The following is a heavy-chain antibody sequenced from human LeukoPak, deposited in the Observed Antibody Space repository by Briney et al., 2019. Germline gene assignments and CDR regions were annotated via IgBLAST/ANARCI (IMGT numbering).Heavy chain of an antibody. CDR3: ARNGRDGTYFDY. CDR1: GGSISSSSYY. V-gene: IGHV4-61*05. D-gene: IGHD5-24*01. Sequence: SETLSLTCTVSGGSISSSSYYWGWIRQPPGKGLEWIGYIYYSGSTNYNPSLKSRVTISVDTSKNQFSLKLSSVTAADTAVYYCARNGRDGTYFDYWGQGTLVTVSS. CDR2: IYYSGST. J-gene: IGHJ4*02.